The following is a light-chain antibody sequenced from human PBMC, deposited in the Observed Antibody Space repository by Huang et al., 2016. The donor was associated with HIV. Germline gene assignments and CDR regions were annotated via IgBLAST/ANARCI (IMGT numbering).Light chain of an antibody. CDR3: QQFYNMPYT. CDR1: RSLLFASNSKNF. V-gene: IGKV4-1*01. Sequence: DILLTQSPDSLAVSLGERANLTCRSSRSLLFASNSKNFLAWYQQKPGQSPKLLIYMASVRESGVPERFTGSGSGTEFTLTIASLQAEDVAVYYCQQFYNMPYTFGRGTRLEI. CDR2: MAS. J-gene: IGKJ2*01.